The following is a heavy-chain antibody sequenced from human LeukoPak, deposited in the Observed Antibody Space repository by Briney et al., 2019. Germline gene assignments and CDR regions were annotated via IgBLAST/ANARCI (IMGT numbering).Heavy chain of an antibody. V-gene: IGHV1-18*01. D-gene: IGHD2-21*02. CDR1: GGTFSSYA. CDR2: IGAYNGNT. Sequence: GASVKVSCKASGGTFSSYAISWVRQAPGQGLEWMGWIGAYNGNTNYAQKLQGRVTMTTDTSTSTAYMELRSLRSDDTAVYSCARDCCGGDWAYAFDIWGQGTMVTVSS. CDR3: ARDCCGGDWAYAFDI. J-gene: IGHJ3*02.